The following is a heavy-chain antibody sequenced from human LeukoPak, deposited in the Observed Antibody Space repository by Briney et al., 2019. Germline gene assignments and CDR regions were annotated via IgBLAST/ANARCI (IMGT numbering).Heavy chain of an antibody. CDR2: IYYSGST. CDR3: ARGTYYDFWAPFDY. V-gene: IGHV4-30-4*08. J-gene: IGHJ4*02. CDR1: GGSISSGDYY. D-gene: IGHD3-3*01. Sequence: SQTLSLTCTVSGGSISSGDYYWSWIRQPPGKGQEWIGYIYYSGSTYYDPSLKSRVTISVDTSKNQFSLKLSSVTAADTAVYYCARGTYYDFWAPFDYWGQGTLVTVSS.